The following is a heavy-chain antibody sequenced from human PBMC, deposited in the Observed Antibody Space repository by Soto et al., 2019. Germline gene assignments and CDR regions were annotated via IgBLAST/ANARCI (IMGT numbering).Heavy chain of an antibody. V-gene: IGHV3-23*01. D-gene: IGHD3-10*01. CDR2: ISGSGGST. CDR1: GFTFSSYA. Sequence: EVQLLESGGGLVQPGGSLRLSCAASGFTFSSYAMSWVRQAPGKGLEWVSAISGSGGSTYYADSVKGRFTISRDNSKNTLYLQMNSLRAEDTAVYYCAKDQKARLSYRSGRCFDYWGQGTLVTVSS. CDR3: AKDQKARLSYRSGRCFDY. J-gene: IGHJ4*02.